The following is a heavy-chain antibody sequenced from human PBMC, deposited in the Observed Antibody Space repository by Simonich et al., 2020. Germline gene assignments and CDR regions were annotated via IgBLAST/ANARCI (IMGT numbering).Heavy chain of an antibody. V-gene: IGHV1-2*02. D-gene: IGHD6-6*01. J-gene: IGHJ6*03. CDR1: GYTFTGYY. CDR2: INPKRGGT. Sequence: QVQLVQSGAEVKKPGASVKVSCKASGYTFTGYYMHWVRQAPGQGLEWMGWINPKRGGTNDAQKFQGRGTMTRDTSISTAYMELSRLRSDDTAVYYCARDRAARYYYYYYMDVWGKGTTVTVSS. CDR3: ARDRAARYYYYYYMDV.